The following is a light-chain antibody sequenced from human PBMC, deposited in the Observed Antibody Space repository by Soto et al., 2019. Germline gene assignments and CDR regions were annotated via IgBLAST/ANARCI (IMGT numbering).Light chain of an antibody. CDR3: QQYSNWPPIT. CDR2: DTS. CDR1: QSVSSK. Sequence: EMVMTQSPATLSVSPGGRATLSCRASQSVSSKLAWYQQKPGQAPRPLIYDTSTRATGIPARFSGSGSGTEFTLTISSLQSEDFAVYYCQQYSNWPPITFGQGTRLEIK. J-gene: IGKJ5*01. V-gene: IGKV3-15*01.